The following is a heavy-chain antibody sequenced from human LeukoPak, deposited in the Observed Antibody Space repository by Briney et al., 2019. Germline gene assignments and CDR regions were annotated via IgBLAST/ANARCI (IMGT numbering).Heavy chain of an antibody. V-gene: IGHV3-20*04. Sequence: GGSLRLSCAASGFTFDDYGMSWVRQAPGKGLEWVSGINWSGGSTGYADSVKGRFTISRDNAKNSLYLQMNSLRAEDTAVYYCAKGGSPYDFWSGYRFDYWGQGTLVTVSS. CDR3: AKGGSPYDFWSGYRFDY. CDR1: GFTFDDYG. CDR2: INWSGGST. J-gene: IGHJ4*02. D-gene: IGHD3-3*01.